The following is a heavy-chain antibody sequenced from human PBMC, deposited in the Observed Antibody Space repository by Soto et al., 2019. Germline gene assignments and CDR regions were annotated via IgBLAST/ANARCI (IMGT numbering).Heavy chain of an antibody. J-gene: IGHJ3*02. CDR3: ARWTYSDIMIVHPDAFAI. CDR2: ISYDGINK. D-gene: IGHD3-22*01. V-gene: IGHV3-30-3*01. CDR1: GFIFNTYA. Sequence: GGSLRLSCAASGFIFNTYAMHWVRQAPGKGLEWVAVISYDGINKYYKESLKARFTISRDNSKNTLYLQMNSLRAEDTAVYFCARWTYSDIMIVHPDAFAIRGQGTMVTVSS.